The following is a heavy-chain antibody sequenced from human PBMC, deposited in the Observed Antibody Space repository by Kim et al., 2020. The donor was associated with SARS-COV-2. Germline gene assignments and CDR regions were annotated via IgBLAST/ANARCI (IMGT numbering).Heavy chain of an antibody. V-gene: IGHV4-59*01. CDR3: ARDTYYYGSGSHAYYYYYYGMDV. D-gene: IGHD3-10*01. J-gene: IGHJ6*02. CDR1: GGSISSYY. CDR2: IYYSGST. Sequence: SETLSLTCTVSGGSISSYYWSWIRQPPGKGLEWIGYIYYSGSTNYNPSLKSRVTISVDTSKNQLSLKLSSVTAADTAVYYCARDTYYYGSGSHAYYYYYYGMDVWGQGTTVIVSS.